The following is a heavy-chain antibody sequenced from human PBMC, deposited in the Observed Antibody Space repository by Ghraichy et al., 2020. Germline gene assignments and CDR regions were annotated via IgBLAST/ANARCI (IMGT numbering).Heavy chain of an antibody. J-gene: IGHJ4*02. CDR3: AKIAVTGQDYFDY. V-gene: IGHV3-30*18. D-gene: IGHD6-19*01. CDR1: GLTFRSYG. Sequence: GGSLRLSCAVSGLTFRSYGMYWVRQAPGKALEWVALISSDGSYIKYSDSVKGRFTISRDNSKNTLYLQMNSLRGEDTAIFYCAKIAVTGQDYFDYWGQGTLVTVSA. CDR2: ISSDGSYI.